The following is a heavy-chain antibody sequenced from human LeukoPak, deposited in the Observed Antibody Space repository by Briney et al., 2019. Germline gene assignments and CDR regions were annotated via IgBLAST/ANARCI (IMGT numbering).Heavy chain of an antibody. Sequence: PGGSLRLSCAASGFTFSSYAMSWVRQAPGKGLEWVSAISGSGGSTYYADSVRGRFTISRDNSKNTLYLQMNSLRAEDTAVYYCAKDPRDWDDYPNYWGQGTLVTVSS. CDR3: AKDPRDWDDYPNY. CDR2: ISGSGGST. CDR1: GFTFSSYA. J-gene: IGHJ4*02. V-gene: IGHV3-23*01. D-gene: IGHD4-11*01.